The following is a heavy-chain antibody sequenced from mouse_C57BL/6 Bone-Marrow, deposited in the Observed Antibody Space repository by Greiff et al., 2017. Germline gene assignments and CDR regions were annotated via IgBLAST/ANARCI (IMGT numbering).Heavy chain of an antibody. D-gene: IGHD1-1*01. Sequence: LIVSGGDLVKPGGSLKLSCAASGFTFSSYGMSWVRQTPDKRLEWVATISSGGSYTYYPDSVKGRFTISRDHAKNPLYLQMSSLKSEDTAMYYCAKITTVVADYAMDYWGQGTSVTVSS. CDR3: AKITTVVADYAMDY. CDR2: ISSGGSYT. V-gene: IGHV5-6*01. J-gene: IGHJ4*01. CDR1: GFTFSSYG.